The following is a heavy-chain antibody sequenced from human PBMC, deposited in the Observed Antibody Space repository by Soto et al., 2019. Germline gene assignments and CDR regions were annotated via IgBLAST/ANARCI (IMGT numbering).Heavy chain of an antibody. CDR1: GYTFTSYG. CDR3: ARDTRCSGGICYPPAHYDLMAF. J-gene: IGHJ6*02. V-gene: IGHV1-18*01. CDR2: ISAYNGNT. Sequence: SVKASCKASGYTFTSYGISWVRQAPGQGLEWMGWISAYNGNTNYAQKLQGRVTMTTDTSTSTAYMELRSLRSDDTAVYYCARDTRCSGGICYPPAHYDLMAFCGQGSTVTVSS. D-gene: IGHD2-15*01.